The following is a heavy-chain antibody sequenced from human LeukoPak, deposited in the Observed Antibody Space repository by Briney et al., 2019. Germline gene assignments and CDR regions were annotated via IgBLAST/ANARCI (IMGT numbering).Heavy chain of an antibody. CDR1: GGSISSSSYY. V-gene: IGHV4-39*07. CDR2: IYYSGST. CDR3: ASLSKVGDIKGN. Sequence: SETLSLTCTVSGGSISSSSYYWGWIRQPPGKGLEWIGSIYYSGSTYYNPSLKSRVTISVDTSKDQFSLKLSSVTAADTAVYYCASLSKVGDIKGNWGQGTLVTVSS. D-gene: IGHD3-10*01. J-gene: IGHJ4*02.